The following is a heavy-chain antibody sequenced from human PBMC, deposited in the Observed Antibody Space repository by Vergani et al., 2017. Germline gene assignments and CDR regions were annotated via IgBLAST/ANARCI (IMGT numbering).Heavy chain of an antibody. Sequence: EVQLVESGGGLVKPGGSLRLSCAASGFTFSSYSMNWVRQAPGKGLEWVSSISSSSSYIYYADSVKGRFTISRDNAKNSLYLQMNSLRAEDTAVYYCGAVAAGTRGAAFDIWGQGTMVTVSS. CDR2: ISSSSSYI. J-gene: IGHJ3*02. CDR1: GFTFSSYS. V-gene: IGHV3-21*01. D-gene: IGHD6-13*01. CDR3: GAVAAGTRGAAFDI.